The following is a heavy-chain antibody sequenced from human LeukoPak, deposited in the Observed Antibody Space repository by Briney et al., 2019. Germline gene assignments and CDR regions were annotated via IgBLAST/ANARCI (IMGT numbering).Heavy chain of an antibody. CDR2: ICSGGST. CDR1: GFTVSTYY. D-gene: IGHD2-2*01. V-gene: IGHV3-53*01. CDR3: ARGLGYCTSTTCLLHFDY. Sequence: GGSETLSCAASGFTVSTYYMTWVRQAPGKGLECVSVICSGGSTYYADSVKGRFTVSRDNSKDTLYLQMNRLRAEDTAMYYCARGLGYCTSTTCLLHFDYLG. J-gene: IGHJ4*01.